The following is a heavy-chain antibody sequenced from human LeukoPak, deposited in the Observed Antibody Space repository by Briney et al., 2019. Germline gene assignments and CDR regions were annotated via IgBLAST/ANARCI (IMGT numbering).Heavy chain of an antibody. CDR1: GFTFSSYW. CDR2: INSDGSST. J-gene: IGHJ5*02. Sequence: GGSLRLSCAASGFTFSSYWMHWVRQPPGKGLVWVSRINSDGSSTSYADSVKGRFTISRDNAKNTLFLQMNSLRAEDTAVYYCVKGGSSSSWYTWLDPWGQGALVTVSS. D-gene: IGHD6-13*01. V-gene: IGHV3-74*01. CDR3: VKGGSSSSWYTWLDP.